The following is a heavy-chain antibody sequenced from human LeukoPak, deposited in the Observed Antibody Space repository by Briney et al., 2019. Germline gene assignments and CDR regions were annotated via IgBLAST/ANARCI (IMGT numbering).Heavy chain of an antibody. J-gene: IGHJ6*03. D-gene: IGHD2-2*01. CDR1: GYTFTSYD. CDR3: ARVGQPIYYYYMDV. CDR2: INTNTGNP. Sequence: GASVKVSCKASGYTFTSYDINWVRQATGQGLEWMGWINTNTGNPTYAQGFTGRFVFSLDTSVSTAYLQISSLKAEDTAVYYCARVGQPIYYYYMDVWGKGTTVTVSS. V-gene: IGHV7-4-1*02.